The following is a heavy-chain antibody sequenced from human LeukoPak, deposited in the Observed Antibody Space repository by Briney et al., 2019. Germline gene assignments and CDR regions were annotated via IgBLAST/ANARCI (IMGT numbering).Heavy chain of an antibody. Sequence: PGGSLRLSCAASGFTFSSSAMSWVRQAPGKGLEWVSSITSAGGGAYYPDSVKGRFTISRDNSKNSLYLQMNSLGAEDTAVYYCVRAMDVWGQGTTVTVSS. CDR1: GFTFSSSA. V-gene: IGHV3-23*01. CDR2: ITSAGGGA. J-gene: IGHJ6*02. CDR3: VRAMDV.